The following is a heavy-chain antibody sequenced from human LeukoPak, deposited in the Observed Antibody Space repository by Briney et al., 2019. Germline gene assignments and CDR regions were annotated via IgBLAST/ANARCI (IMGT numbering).Heavy chain of an antibody. D-gene: IGHD3-3*01. J-gene: IGHJ5*02. CDR1: GGSISSYY. V-gene: IGHV4-4*09. Sequence: PSATLSLTCTVSGGSISSYYWSWIRQPPGKGLEWIGYIYTSGSTNYNPSLKSRVTISVDTSKNQFSLKLSSVTAADTAVYYCARHFYPHTYYDFWNGYLALSSHNWFDPWGQGTLVTVSS. CDR2: IYTSGST. CDR3: ARHFYPHTYYDFWNGYLALSSHNWFDP.